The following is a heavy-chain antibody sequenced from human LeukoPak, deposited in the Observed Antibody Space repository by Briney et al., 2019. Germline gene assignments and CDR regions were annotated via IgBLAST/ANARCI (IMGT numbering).Heavy chain of an antibody. D-gene: IGHD3-9*01. CDR1: GGSFSGYY. CDR3: ARASGLRYFDWSRKNWFDP. V-gene: IGHV4-34*01. CDR2: INHSGST. Sequence: SETLSLTCAVYGGSFSGYYRSWIRQPPGKGLEWIGEINHSGSTNYNPSLKSRVTISVDTSKNQFSLKLSSVTAADTAVYCCARASGLRYFDWSRKNWFDPWGQGTLVTVSS. J-gene: IGHJ5*02.